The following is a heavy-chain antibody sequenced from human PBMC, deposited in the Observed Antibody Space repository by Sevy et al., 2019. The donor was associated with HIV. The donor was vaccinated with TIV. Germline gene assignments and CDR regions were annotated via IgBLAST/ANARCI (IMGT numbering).Heavy chain of an antibody. CDR3: AKDPNVDTAMAYYFDY. J-gene: IGHJ4*02. V-gene: IGHV3-23*01. CDR2: ISSTGGST. Sequence: GVSLRLSCAASGFTLSSNAMSWVRQAPGKGLEWVSSISSTGGSTYHADSVRGRFSISRDNSKNTLYLHMNSLRAEDTAVYYCAKDPNVDTAMAYYFDYWGQGTLVTVSS. D-gene: IGHD5-18*01. CDR1: GFTLSSNA.